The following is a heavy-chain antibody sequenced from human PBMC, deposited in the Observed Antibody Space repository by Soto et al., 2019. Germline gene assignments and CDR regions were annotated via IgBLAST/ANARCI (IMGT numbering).Heavy chain of an antibody. J-gene: IGHJ4*02. CDR3: ARHGDWLFEGTAFDY. CDR2: IYYSGST. D-gene: IGHD3-9*01. Sequence: SETLSLTCTVSGGSISSYYWSWIRQPPGKGLEWIGYIYYSGSTNYNPSLKSRVTISVDTSKNQFSLKLSSVTAADTAVYYCARHGDWLFEGTAFDYWGQGTLVTVSS. CDR1: GGSISSYY. V-gene: IGHV4-59*08.